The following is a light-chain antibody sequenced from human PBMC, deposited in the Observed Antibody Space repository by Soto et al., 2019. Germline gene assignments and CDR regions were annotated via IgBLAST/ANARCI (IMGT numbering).Light chain of an antibody. CDR1: QSVSSN. CDR2: GAS. Sequence: EIVMTQSPATLSVSPGERATLSCRASQSVSSNLAWYQQKPGPAPRLLIYGASTRATGIPARFSGSGSGTEFPLTISSLQSEDFAVYYCQQYNNWWTFGQGTKVEIK. V-gene: IGKV3-15*01. J-gene: IGKJ1*01. CDR3: QQYNNWWT.